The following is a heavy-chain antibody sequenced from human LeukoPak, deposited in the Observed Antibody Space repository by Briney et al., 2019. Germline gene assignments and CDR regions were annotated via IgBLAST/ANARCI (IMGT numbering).Heavy chain of an antibody. CDR3: ARTPGGKAIAAPPSYFDY. Sequence: SVKVSCKASGGTFSSYAISWVRQAPGQGLEWMGGIIPIFGTANYAQKFQGRVTITTDESTRTAYMELSSLRPEDTAVYYCARTPGGKAIAAPPSYFDYWGQGTLVTVSS. CDR2: IIPIFGTA. CDR1: GGTFSSYA. D-gene: IGHD6-6*01. J-gene: IGHJ4*02. V-gene: IGHV1-69*05.